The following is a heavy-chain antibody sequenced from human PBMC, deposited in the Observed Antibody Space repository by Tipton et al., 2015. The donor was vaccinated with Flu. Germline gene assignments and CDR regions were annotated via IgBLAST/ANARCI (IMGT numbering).Heavy chain of an antibody. CDR2: IYYSGST. Sequence: TLSLTCTVSGGSITSYYWSWIRQPPGKGLEWIGYIYYSGSTNYNPSLKSRVTISVDTSKNQFSLKLSPVTAADTAVYYCARGSGSGTFVIFEYWGQGMLVTVSS. CDR1: GGSITSYY. D-gene: IGHD3-10*01. V-gene: IGHV4-59*08. CDR3: ARGSGSGTFVIFEY. J-gene: IGHJ4*02.